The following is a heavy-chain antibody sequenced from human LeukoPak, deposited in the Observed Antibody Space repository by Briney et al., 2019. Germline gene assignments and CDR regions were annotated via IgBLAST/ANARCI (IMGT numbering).Heavy chain of an antibody. Sequence: GGSLRLSCAASGFTFSNSGMSWVRQAPGKGLEWVSVIYSGGSTYYADSVKGRFTISRDNSKNTLYLQMNSLRAEDTAVYYCARDDSSGFGDAFDIWGQGTMVTVSS. D-gene: IGHD3-22*01. CDR2: IYSGGST. J-gene: IGHJ3*02. CDR1: GFTFSNSG. CDR3: ARDDSSGFGDAFDI. V-gene: IGHV3-66*01.